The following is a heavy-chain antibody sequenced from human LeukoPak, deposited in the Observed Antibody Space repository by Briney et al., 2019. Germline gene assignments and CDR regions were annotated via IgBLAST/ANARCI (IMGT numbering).Heavy chain of an antibody. CDR2: IYYSGST. D-gene: IGHD3-16*01. CDR3: ARYVSQKRPFDY. J-gene: IGHJ4*02. Sequence: SETLSLTCTVSGGSISSSSYYWSWIRQPPGKGLEWIGYIYYSGSTNYNPSLKSRVTISVDTSKNQFSLKLSSVTAADTAVYYCARYVSQKRPFDYWGQGTLVTVSS. V-gene: IGHV4-61*01. CDR1: GGSISSSSYY.